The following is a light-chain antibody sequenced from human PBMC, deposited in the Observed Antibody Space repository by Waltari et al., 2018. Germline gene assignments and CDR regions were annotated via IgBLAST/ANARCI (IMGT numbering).Light chain of an antibody. CDR2: EVT. V-gene: IGLV2-23*02. CDR1: NSAVGSYNL. CDR3: FSYAGSRNWV. J-gene: IGLJ3*02. Sequence: QSALTQAASVSGSPGQSIPMSCTGPNSAVGSYNLVSWYQQNPGEAPKLMIFEVTKRPSGVSNRFSGSKSGNTASLTISGLQAEDEAHYYCFSYAGSRNWVFGGGTKLTVL.